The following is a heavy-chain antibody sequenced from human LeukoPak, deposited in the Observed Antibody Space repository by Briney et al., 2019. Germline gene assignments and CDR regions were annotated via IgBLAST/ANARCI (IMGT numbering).Heavy chain of an antibody. CDR1: GFTFSSYW. CDR2: IKQDGSEK. V-gene: IGHV3-7*01. J-gene: IGHJ4*02. Sequence: GGSLRLSCAASGFTFSSYWMSWVRQAPGKGLEWVANIKQDGSEKYYVDSVKGRFTISRDNAKNSLYLQMNSLRAEDTAVYYCARDGYSSSYGFDYWGQGTLVTVSS. CDR3: ARDGYSSSYGFDY. D-gene: IGHD6-13*01.